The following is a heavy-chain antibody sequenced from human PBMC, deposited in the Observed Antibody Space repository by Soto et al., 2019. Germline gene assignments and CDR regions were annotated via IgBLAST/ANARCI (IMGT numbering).Heavy chain of an antibody. CDR1: GFTFSSYA. CDR2: ISGSGGST. D-gene: IGHD2-15*01. V-gene: IGHV3-23*01. J-gene: IGHJ4*02. Sequence: GGSLRLSCAASGFTFSSYAMSWVRQAPGKVLEWVSAISGSGGSTYYADSVKGRFTISRDNSKNTLYLQMNSLRAEDTAVYYCAKDAPSYCSGGSCYLSARSFDYWGQGTLVTVSS. CDR3: AKDAPSYCSGGSCYLSARSFDY.